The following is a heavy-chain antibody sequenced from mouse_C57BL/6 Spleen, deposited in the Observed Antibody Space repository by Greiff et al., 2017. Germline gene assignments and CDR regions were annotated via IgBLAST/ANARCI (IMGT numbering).Heavy chain of an antibody. J-gene: IGHJ2*01. V-gene: IGHV5-6*02. CDR2: IRSGGSYT. D-gene: IGHD4-1*01. Sequence: EVKLMESGGDLVKPGGSLTLSCAASGFTFSSDGMSWIRQTPDKRLEWVVTIRSGGSYTYYPDSVKGRFTISGDNAKNTLYLKMSSLKSEDTAMYYCARRGLTGHFDYWGQGTTLTVSS. CDR1: GFTFSSDG. CDR3: ARRGLTGHFDY.